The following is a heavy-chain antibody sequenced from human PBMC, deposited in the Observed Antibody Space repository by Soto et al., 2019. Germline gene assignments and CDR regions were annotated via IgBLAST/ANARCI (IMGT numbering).Heavy chain of an antibody. CDR2: ISSSSSYT. Sequence: GGSLRLSCAASGFTFSDYYMSWIRQAPGKGLEWVSYISSSSSYTNYADSVKGRFTISRDNAKNSLYLQMNSLRAEDTAVYYCARDRNFRLDWNYGHDYWGQGTLVTVSS. CDR3: ARDRNFRLDWNYGHDY. V-gene: IGHV3-11*06. CDR1: GFTFSDYY. J-gene: IGHJ4*02. D-gene: IGHD1-7*01.